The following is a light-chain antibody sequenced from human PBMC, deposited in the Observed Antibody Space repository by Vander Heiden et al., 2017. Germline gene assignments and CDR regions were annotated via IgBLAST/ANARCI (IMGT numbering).Light chain of an antibody. J-gene: IGKJ3*01. CDR1: QDISNY. Sequence: DIQMTQSPSSLSASVGDRITITCQASQDISNYLNWYQQKAGKAPKFLIYDASTLESGVPSRFSGSGSGTDFTFTISSLQPEDIATYYCQQYEGLPGFGQGTKVDIK. CDR2: DAS. CDR3: QQYEGLPG. V-gene: IGKV1-33*01.